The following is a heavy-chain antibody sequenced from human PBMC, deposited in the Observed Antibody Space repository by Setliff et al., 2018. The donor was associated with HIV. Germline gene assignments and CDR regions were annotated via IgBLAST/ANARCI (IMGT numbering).Heavy chain of an antibody. CDR3: AKDPRAAVATICDY. Sequence: LRLSCAASGFTFRSYWMSWVRQAPGKGLEWVSAISGSGGSTYYADSVKGRFTISRDNSKNTLYLQMNSLRAEDTAVYYCAKDPRAAVATICDYWGQGTLVTVSS. D-gene: IGHD5-12*01. CDR2: ISGSGGST. V-gene: IGHV3-23*01. J-gene: IGHJ4*02. CDR1: GFTFRSYW.